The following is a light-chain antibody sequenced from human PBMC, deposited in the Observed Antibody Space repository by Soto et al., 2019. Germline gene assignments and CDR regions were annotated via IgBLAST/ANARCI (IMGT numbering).Light chain of an antibody. CDR2: LNSDGSH. CDR1: SGHSSYA. Sequence: QSVLTQSPSASASLGASVKLTCTLSSGHSSYAIAWHQQQPEKGPRYLMKLNSDGSHSKGDGIPDRFSGSSSGAERYFTISSLQSEDEADYYCQTWGTGIQVFGTGTKLTVL. J-gene: IGLJ1*01. V-gene: IGLV4-69*01. CDR3: QTWGTGIQV.